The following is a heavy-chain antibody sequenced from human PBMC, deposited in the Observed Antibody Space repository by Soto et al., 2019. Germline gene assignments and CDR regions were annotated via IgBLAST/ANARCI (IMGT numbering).Heavy chain of an antibody. CDR2: IYYSGST. V-gene: IGHV4-4*02. J-gene: IGHJ6*02. D-gene: IGHD6-13*01. CDR1: GGSISSSNW. Sequence: PSETLSLTCAVSGGSISSSNWWSWVRQPPGKGLEWIGYIYYSGSTYYNPSLKSRVTISVDTSKNQFSLKLSSVTAADTAVYYCARDRGGSSWYYDVYYYGMDVWGQGTTVTVSS. CDR3: ARDRGGSSWYYDVYYYGMDV.